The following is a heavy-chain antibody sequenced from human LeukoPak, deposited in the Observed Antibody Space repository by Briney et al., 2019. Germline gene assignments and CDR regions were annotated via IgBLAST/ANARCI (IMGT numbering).Heavy chain of an antibody. CDR1: GYTFTSYG. D-gene: IGHD3-3*02. Sequence: GASVKVSCKASGYTFTSYGISWVRQAPGQGLEWRGWISAYNGNTNYAQKLQGRVTMTTDTSTSTAYMERRRARDEDTAVYNCVRCIRTACDDFDIWGQGTMVTVSS. CDR3: VRCIRTACDDFDI. V-gene: IGHV1-18*01. CDR2: ISAYNGNT. J-gene: IGHJ3*02.